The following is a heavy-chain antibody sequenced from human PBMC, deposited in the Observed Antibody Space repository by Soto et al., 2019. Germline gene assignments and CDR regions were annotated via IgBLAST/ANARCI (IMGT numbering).Heavy chain of an antibody. V-gene: IGHV4-30-4*01. CDR2: IYHSGGT. CDR3: ARDSRGGYGNYFDY. D-gene: IGHD4-17*01. Sequence: QVQLQESGPGLVKPSQSLSLTCTVSGGSISSGGLYWSWIRQPPGKGLEWIGYIYHSGGTYSNPSLRSRVTISVDTSKNQFSLKMSSVTAADTAVYYCARDSRGGYGNYFDYWGQGALVTVSS. CDR1: GGSISSGGLY. J-gene: IGHJ4*02.